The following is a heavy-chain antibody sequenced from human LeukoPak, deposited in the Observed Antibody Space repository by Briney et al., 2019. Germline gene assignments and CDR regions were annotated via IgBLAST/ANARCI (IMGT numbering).Heavy chain of an antibody. CDR2: GGTT. V-gene: IGHV3-23*01. D-gene: IGHD6-19*01. J-gene: IGHJ6*02. Sequence: GGTTYYADSVKGRFTISRDNSKNTLYLQMNSLRAEDTAVYYCAKVQQWLVELRYRYYGMDVWGQGTTVTVSS. CDR3: AKVQQWLVELRYRYYGMDV.